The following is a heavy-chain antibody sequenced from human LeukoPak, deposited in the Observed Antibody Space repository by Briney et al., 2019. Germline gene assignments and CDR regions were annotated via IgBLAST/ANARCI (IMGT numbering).Heavy chain of an antibody. D-gene: IGHD3-10*01. Sequence: ASVRVSCKASGYTFTSYYMHWVRQAPGQGLEWMGIINPSGGSTSYAQKFQGRVTMTRDTSTSTVYMELSSLRSEDTAVCYCARDFRYYGSGSYLDYWGQGTLVTVSS. V-gene: IGHV1-46*01. CDR2: INPSGGST. CDR3: ARDFRYYGSGSYLDY. J-gene: IGHJ4*02. CDR1: GYTFTSYY.